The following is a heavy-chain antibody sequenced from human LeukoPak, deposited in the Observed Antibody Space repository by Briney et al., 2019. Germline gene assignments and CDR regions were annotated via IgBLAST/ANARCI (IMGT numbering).Heavy chain of an antibody. CDR2: VNPEGSST. D-gene: IGHD1-26*01. Sequence: PGGSLRLSCAASGFNFRTRWMHWVRQAPGKGLVWVSRVNPEGSSTGYADSVEGRFTISRDNAKNTLYVQMNSLRVEDTAVYYCARARDGSRNAFDIWGQGTMVTVSS. CDR3: ARARDGSRNAFDI. V-gene: IGHV3-74*01. J-gene: IGHJ3*02. CDR1: GFNFRTRW.